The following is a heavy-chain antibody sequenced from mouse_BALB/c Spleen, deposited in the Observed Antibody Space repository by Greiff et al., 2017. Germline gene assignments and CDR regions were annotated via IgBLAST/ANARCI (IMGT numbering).Heavy chain of an antibody. V-gene: IGHV3-8*02. CDR2: ISYSGST. J-gene: IGHJ4*01. CDR1: GDSITSGY. CDR3: ARSYDGPPLYAMDY. D-gene: IGHD2-3*01. Sequence: DVKLVESGPSLVKPSQTLSLTCSVTGDSITSGYWNWIRKFPGNKLEYMGYISYSGSTYYNPSLKSRISITRDTSKNQYYLQLNSVTTEDTATYYCARSYDGPPLYAMDYWGQGTSVTVSS.